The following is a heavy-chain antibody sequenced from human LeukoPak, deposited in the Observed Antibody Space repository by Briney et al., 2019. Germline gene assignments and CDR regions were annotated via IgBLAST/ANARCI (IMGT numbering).Heavy chain of an antibody. J-gene: IGHJ4*02. V-gene: IGHV1-2*02. CDR1: GYTFTGYY. D-gene: IGHD1-26*01. CDR2: INPYSGGT. CDR3: ARGSHPPLNYFDY. Sequence: GASVKVSCKASGYTFTGYYIHWVRQTPGQGLEWMGWINPYSGGTKYPQNFQGRVTMTEDTSTDTAYMELSSLTSEDTAVYYCARGSHPPLNYFDYWGQGTLVTVSS.